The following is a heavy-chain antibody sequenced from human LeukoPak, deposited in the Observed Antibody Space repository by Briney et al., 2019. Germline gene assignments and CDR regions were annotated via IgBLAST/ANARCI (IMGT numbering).Heavy chain of an antibody. CDR1: GGSISSGGYY. V-gene: IGHV4-31*03. CDR2: IYYSGST. J-gene: IGHJ4*02. CDR3: ARSLYCGSGSDFDY. D-gene: IGHD3-10*01. Sequence: PSETLSLTCTVSGGSISSGGYYWSWIRQHPGKGLERIGYIYYSGSTYYNPSLKSRVTISVDTSKNQFSLKLSSVTTADTAVYYCARSLYCGSGSDFDYWGQGTLVTVSS.